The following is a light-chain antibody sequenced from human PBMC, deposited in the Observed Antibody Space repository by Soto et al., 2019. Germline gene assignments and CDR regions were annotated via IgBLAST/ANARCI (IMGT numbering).Light chain of an antibody. Sequence: EIVMTQSPATLSLSLGERVTXSCRASQSLDINLAWYQQKPGQAPRLLIYGASTRPTGIPGRFSGRGAGAEFTLTINSLQSEDFALYYCQQYIIWPRTFGQGTKVDIK. CDR1: QSLDIN. CDR2: GAS. J-gene: IGKJ3*01. V-gene: IGKV3-15*01. CDR3: QQYIIWPRT.